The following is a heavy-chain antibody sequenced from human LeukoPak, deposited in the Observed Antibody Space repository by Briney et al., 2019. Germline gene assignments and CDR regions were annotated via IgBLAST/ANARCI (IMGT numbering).Heavy chain of an antibody. CDR3: ALDERSGYFDY. D-gene: IGHD3-3*01. J-gene: IGHJ4*02. CDR2: INSDGSST. CDR1: GFTFSSHW. V-gene: IGHV3-74*01. Sequence: PAGSLRLSCAASGFTFSSHWMHWVRQAPGKGLLWVSRINSDGSSTSYADYVKGRFTFSSDNAKNTLYLQINSLRAEDTAVYYCALDERSGYFDYWGQGALVTVSS.